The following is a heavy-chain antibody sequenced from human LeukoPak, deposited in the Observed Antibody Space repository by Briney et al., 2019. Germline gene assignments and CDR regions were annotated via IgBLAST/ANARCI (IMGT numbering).Heavy chain of an antibody. Sequence: GGSLRLSCAASGFTFSNYGMHWVRQAPGKGLEWVAVISYDGSMKYYADSVKGRFTISRDNSKNTLFLQMNSLRAEDTAVYYCARPATMIVVVITDHPNHAFDIWGQGTMVTVSS. J-gene: IGHJ3*02. D-gene: IGHD3-22*01. V-gene: IGHV3-30*03. CDR2: ISYDGSMK. CDR1: GFTFSNYG. CDR3: ARPATMIVVVITDHPNHAFDI.